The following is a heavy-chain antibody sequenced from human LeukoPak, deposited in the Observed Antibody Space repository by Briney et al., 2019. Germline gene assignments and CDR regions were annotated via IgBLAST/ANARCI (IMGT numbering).Heavy chain of an antibody. V-gene: IGHV1-2*02. Sequence: ASVKVSCKASGYTFTGYYIHWVRQAPGQGLEWMGWINPNSGGTKYGQKFQGRVTMTRHTSITTAYMELSRLRSDDTAVYYCARGNIVVVPAANNGYYYYYMDVWGKGTTVTVSS. J-gene: IGHJ6*03. CDR2: INPNSGGT. D-gene: IGHD2-2*01. CDR1: GYTFTGYY. CDR3: ARGNIVVVPAANNGYYYYYMDV.